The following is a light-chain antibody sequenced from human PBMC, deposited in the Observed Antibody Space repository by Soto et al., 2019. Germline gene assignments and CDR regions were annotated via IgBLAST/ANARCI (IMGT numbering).Light chain of an antibody. Sequence: DIQMTQSPSTLSACVGDRFTITCRASQSIRSRLAWFQQEPGKAPKLLIYDASSLESGVPQRFSGSGSGTDFTLTIRSLEPEDFAVYYCQQRSNWLTWTCGQGTKGDIK. CDR3: QQRSNWLTWT. CDR1: QSIRSR. V-gene: IGKV1-5*01. J-gene: IGKJ1*01. CDR2: DAS.